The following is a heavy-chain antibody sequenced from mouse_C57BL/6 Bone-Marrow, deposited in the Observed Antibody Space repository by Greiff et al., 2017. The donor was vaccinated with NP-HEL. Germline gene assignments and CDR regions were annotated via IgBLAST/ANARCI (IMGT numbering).Heavy chain of an antibody. Sequence: VHVKQSGAELVKPGASVKLSCTASGFNIKDYYMHWVKQRTEQGLEWIGRIDPEDGETKYAPKFQGKATITADTSSNTAYLQLSSLTSEDTAVYYCASPYYYGSREVYAMDYWGQGTSVTVSS. CDR2: IDPEDGET. J-gene: IGHJ4*01. D-gene: IGHD1-1*01. CDR1: GFNIKDYY. V-gene: IGHV14-2*01. CDR3: ASPYYYGSREVYAMDY.